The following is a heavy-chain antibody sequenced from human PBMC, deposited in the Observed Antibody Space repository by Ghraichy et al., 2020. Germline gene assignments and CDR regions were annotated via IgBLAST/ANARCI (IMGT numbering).Heavy chain of an antibody. CDR1: GFTFSSYG. CDR2: IWYDGSNK. CDR3: ARDLSACRDFGAMGV. D-gene: IGHD3-16*01. Sequence: GGSLRLSCAASGFTFSSYGMHWVRQAPGKGLEWVAVIWYDGSNKYYADSVKGRFTISRDNSKNTLYLQMNSLRAEDTAVYYCARDLSACRDFGAMGVWGKGTTVTVSS. J-gene: IGHJ6*03. V-gene: IGHV3-33*01.